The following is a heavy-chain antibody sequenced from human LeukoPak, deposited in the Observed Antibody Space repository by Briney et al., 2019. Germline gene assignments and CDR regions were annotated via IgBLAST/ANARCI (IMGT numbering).Heavy chain of an antibody. V-gene: IGHV1-69*13. D-gene: IGHD1-26*01. Sequence: SVKVSCTASGGTFSSYAISWVRQAPGQGLEWMGGIIPIFGTANYAQKFQGRVTITADESTSTAYMELSSLRSEDTAVYYCARRGIVGAQASYYYYGMDVWGQGTTVTVSS. CDR1: GGTFSSYA. J-gene: IGHJ6*02. CDR2: IIPIFGTA. CDR3: ARRGIVGAQASYYYYGMDV.